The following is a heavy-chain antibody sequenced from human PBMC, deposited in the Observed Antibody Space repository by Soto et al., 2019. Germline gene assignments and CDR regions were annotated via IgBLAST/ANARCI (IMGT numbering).Heavy chain of an antibody. CDR2: ISGSGGST. CDR1: GFTFSSYA. D-gene: IGHD2-21*02. Sequence: EVQLLESGGGLVQPGGSLRLSCAASGFTFSSYAMSWVRQAPGKGLEWVSAISGSGGSTYYAASVKGRFTIARDNSKNTLYLQMSCLRAEDTAVYYCANAPKVTALGAFDIWGQGTMVTVSS. CDR3: ANAPKVTALGAFDI. V-gene: IGHV3-23*01. J-gene: IGHJ3*02.